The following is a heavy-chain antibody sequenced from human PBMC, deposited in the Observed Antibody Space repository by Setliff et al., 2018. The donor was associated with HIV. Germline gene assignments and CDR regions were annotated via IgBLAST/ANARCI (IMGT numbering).Heavy chain of an antibody. D-gene: IGHD5-12*01. J-gene: IGHJ3*02. CDR2: INCASGRA. CDR3: ARGGYSGEFLDAFDI. CDR1: GYIFSTHY. Sequence: ASVKVSCKASGYIFSTHYIHWVRQAPGQGLEWMGIINCASGRAVYTEKIKGRLAMARDMSRTTVYMELTSLRTEDTAVYYCARGGYSGEFLDAFDIWGQGTLVT. V-gene: IGHV1-46*01.